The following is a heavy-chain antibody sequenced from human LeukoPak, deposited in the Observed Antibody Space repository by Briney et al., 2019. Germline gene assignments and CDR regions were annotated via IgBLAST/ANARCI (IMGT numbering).Heavy chain of an antibody. J-gene: IGHJ3*02. CDR2: INPSGGST. Sequence: ASVKVSCKASGYTFTAYGISWVRQAPGQGLEWMGIINPSGGSTSYAQKFQGRVTMTRDTSTSTVYMELSSLRSEDTAVYYCATDDGELNAFDIWGQGTMVTVSS. V-gene: IGHV1-46*01. CDR1: GYTFTAYG. D-gene: IGHD1-7*01. CDR3: ATDDGELNAFDI.